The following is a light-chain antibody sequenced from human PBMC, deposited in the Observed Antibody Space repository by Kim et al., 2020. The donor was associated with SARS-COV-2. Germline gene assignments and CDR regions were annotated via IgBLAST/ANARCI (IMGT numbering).Light chain of an antibody. J-gene: IGKJ1*01. CDR2: GAS. CDR3: HQYGTSWWA. Sequence: ETVLTQSPGTLSLSPGERATLSCRASQNINSNYLAWYQQRPGQAPRLLIYGASSRATGIPDRFSGSGSGADFTLTINRLEPEDFAVYYCHQYGTSWWAFGQGTKVDIK. V-gene: IGKV3-20*01. CDR1: QNINSNY.